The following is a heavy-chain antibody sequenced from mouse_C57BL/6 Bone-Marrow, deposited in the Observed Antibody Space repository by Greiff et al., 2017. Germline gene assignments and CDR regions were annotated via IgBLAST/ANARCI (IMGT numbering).Heavy chain of an antibody. J-gene: IGHJ4*01. Sequence: VQLQQSGAELMKPGASVKLSCKAPGYPFTGYWIEWVKQRPGHGLEWIGEILPGIGSTNYNEKFKGKATFTADTSSNTADMQLSSLTTEDSAIYYCASLGSSSYYYAMDYWGQGTSVTVSA. CDR1: GYPFTGYW. D-gene: IGHD1-1*01. CDR2: ILPGIGST. CDR3: ASLGSSSYYYAMDY. V-gene: IGHV1-9*01.